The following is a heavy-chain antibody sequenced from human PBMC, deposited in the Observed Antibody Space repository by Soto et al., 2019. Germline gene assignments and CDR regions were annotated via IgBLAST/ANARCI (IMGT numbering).Heavy chain of an antibody. J-gene: IGHJ6*02. D-gene: IGHD3-10*01. CDR2: ISGSGGSI. CDR3: ARDEGKLWFGELPYYYGMDV. V-gene: IGHV3-23*01. CDR1: GFTFSSYA. Sequence: GGSLRLSCAASGFTFSSYAMSWVRQAPGKGLEWVSAISGSGGSIYYADSVKGRFTISRDNAKNSLYLQMNSLRAEDTAVYYCARDEGKLWFGELPYYYGMDVWGQGTTVTVSS.